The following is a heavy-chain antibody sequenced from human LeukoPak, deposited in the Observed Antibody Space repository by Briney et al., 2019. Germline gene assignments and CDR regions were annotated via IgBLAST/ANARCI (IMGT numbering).Heavy chain of an antibody. D-gene: IGHD6-13*01. CDR2: IWYDGSSK. V-gene: IGHV3-33*01. Sequence: GRSLRLSCAASGFSFSAYGVHWVRQAPGKGLEWVAVIWYDGSSKDYADSVKGRFTLSRDNSKNTLYLQVNSLTVEDTAVYYCARSQSSSLIDYWGQGTLVTVSS. CDR1: GFSFSAYG. J-gene: IGHJ4*02. CDR3: ARSQSSSLIDY.